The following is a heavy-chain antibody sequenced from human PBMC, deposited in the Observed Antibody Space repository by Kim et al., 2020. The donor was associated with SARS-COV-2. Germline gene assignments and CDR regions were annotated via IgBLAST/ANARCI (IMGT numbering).Heavy chain of an antibody. Sequence: GGSLRLSCAASGFTFSSYGMHWVRQAPGKGLEWVAVISYDGSNKYYADSVKGRFTISRDNSKNTVYLQMNSLRAEDTAVYYCAKARAPYSSSWYVGYWGQGTLGTVSS. V-gene: IGHV3-30*18. CDR1: GFTFSSYG. CDR2: ISYDGSNK. D-gene: IGHD6-13*01. CDR3: AKARAPYSSSWYVGY. J-gene: IGHJ4*02.